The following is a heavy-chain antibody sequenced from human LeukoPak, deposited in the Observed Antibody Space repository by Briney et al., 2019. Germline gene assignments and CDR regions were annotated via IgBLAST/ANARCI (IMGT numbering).Heavy chain of an antibody. J-gene: IGHJ4*02. CDR2: INQGGGDT. CDR3: ARLIGDRTIYDY. CDR1: GFTLRTFW. Sequence: GGSLRLSCAASGFTLRTFWMSWVRQAPGKGLEWVASINQGGGDTYYAESVKGRFTISRDNAMNSFSLQMNSLRAEDTAVYYCARLIGDRTIYDYWGQGTLVTVSS. D-gene: IGHD6-6*01. V-gene: IGHV3-7*01.